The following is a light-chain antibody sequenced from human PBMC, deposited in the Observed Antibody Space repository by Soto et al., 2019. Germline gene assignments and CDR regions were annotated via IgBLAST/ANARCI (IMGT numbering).Light chain of an antibody. Sequence: QSALTQPASVSGSPGQSITISCTGTSSDVGGYKYVSWYQQNPDKAPKLLIYEVSNRPSGVSDRFSGSKSGNTASLTISGLQAEDEADYYCSSYTSSRVFGTGTKLTVL. CDR2: EVS. J-gene: IGLJ1*01. CDR3: SSYTSSRV. V-gene: IGLV2-14*01. CDR1: SSDVGGYKY.